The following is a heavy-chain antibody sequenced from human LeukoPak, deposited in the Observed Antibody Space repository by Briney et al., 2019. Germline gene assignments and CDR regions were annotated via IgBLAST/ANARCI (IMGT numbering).Heavy chain of an antibody. CDR2: IYNSGSP. CDR3: ARDLTGTTHFDY. Sequence: SETLSLICTVSGGSISGGGYYWSWIRQHPGEGLEWIGYIYNSGSPYYNPSLRSRVTMSVDPSKNQFSLKLTSVTAADTAVYYCARDLTGTTHFDYWGQGTLVTVSS. J-gene: IGHJ4*02. D-gene: IGHD1-20*01. V-gene: IGHV4-31*03. CDR1: GGSISGGGYY.